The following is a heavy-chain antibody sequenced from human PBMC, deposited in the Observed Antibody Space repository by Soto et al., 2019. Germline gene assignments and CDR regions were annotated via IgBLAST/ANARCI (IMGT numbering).Heavy chain of an antibody. V-gene: IGHV3-30*18. J-gene: IGHJ4*02. CDR2: ISYDGSNK. D-gene: IGHD6-19*01. Sequence: PGRSVRLSCAASGFTFSSYGMHWVRQAPGKGLEWVAVISYDGSNKYYADSVKGRFTISRDNSKNTLYLQMNSLRAEDTAVYYCAKGGTPIAVAGKTLDYWGQGTLVTVSS. CDR1: GFTFSSYG. CDR3: AKGGTPIAVAGKTLDY.